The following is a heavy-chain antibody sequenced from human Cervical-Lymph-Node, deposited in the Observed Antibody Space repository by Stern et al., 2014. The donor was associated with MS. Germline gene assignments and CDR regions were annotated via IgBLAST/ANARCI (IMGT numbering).Heavy chain of an antibody. V-gene: IGHV1-2*02. CDR3: AKVAWELLGAFDI. J-gene: IGHJ3*02. CDR1: GYTFIDYY. Sequence: QVQLVQSGAEVKKPGASVTVSCKASGYTFIDYYIHWVRQAPGQGFEWLGWINPSTGATNYGQKSQGRVTMTRDTSINTAYVELRRLRSDDTAVYFCAKVAWELLGAFDIGGQGTLITVSS. CDR2: INPSTGAT. D-gene: IGHD2-15*01.